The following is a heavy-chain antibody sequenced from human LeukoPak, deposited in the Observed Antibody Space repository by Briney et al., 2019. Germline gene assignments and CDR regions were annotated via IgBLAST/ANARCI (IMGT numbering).Heavy chain of an antibody. J-gene: IGHJ4*02. V-gene: IGHV4-30-2*01. CDR3: ARVTQYYYGSGSYYNAFDY. CDR1: GGSISSGGYS. CDR2: IYHSGST. Sequence: SQTLSLTCAVSGGSISSGGYSWSWIRQPPGKGLEWIGYIYHSGSTYYNPSLKSRATISVDRSKNQFSLKLSSVTAADTAVYYCARVTQYYYGSGSYYNAFDYWGQGTLVTVSS. D-gene: IGHD3-10*01.